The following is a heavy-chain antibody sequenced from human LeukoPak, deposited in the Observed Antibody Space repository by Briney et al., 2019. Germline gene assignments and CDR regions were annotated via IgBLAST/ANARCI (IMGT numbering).Heavy chain of an antibody. V-gene: IGHV3-23*01. CDR2: ISGSGGST. J-gene: IGHJ4*02. CDR1: GFTFSSYG. CDR3: AKDRTVLLWFGEFAS. Sequence: PGGSLRLSCAASGFTFSSYGMNWVRQAPGKGLEWVPVISGSGGSTKYADSVKGRFTVSRDNSKNTLYLQMNSLRAEDTARYYCAKDRTVLLWFGEFASWGQGTLVTVSS. D-gene: IGHD3-10*01.